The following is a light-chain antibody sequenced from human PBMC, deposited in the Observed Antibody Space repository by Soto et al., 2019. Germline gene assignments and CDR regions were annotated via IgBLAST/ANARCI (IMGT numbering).Light chain of an antibody. CDR1: SSNIGTNY. Sequence: QSVLTQTPSASGTPGQRVSISCSGSSSNIGTNYVYWYQQLPGTVPKLLIYRNNQRPSGVPDRFSGSKSGTSASLAISGLRSEDEADYYCAAWDDSLSVVVFGRGTKLPS. CDR3: AAWDDSLSVVV. CDR2: RNN. V-gene: IGLV1-47*01. J-gene: IGLJ2*01.